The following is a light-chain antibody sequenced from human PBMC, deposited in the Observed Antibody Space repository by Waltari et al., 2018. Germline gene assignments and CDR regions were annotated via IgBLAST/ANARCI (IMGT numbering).Light chain of an antibody. Sequence: DIQMTQSPSSLSASLGDRVTITCRASQDISRYLAWYQQTPGRSPKLLIFDTSSLQSGVPSRFSGSGSGTDFTLTISSLQPEDFATYYCLQVSNFPITFGQGTRLEIK. CDR1: QDISRY. CDR3: LQVSNFPIT. J-gene: IGKJ5*01. CDR2: DTS. V-gene: IGKV1D-12*01.